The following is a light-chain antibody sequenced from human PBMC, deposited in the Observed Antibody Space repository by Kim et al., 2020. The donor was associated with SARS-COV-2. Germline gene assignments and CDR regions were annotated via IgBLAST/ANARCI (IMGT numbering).Light chain of an antibody. CDR1: SLRSYY. V-gene: IGLV3-19*01. J-gene: IGLJ3*02. CDR3: NSRDSSGNHQV. Sequence: GQTIRITCQGDSLRSYYASWYQQKPGQAPILVIYGKNNRPSGIPDRFSGSSSGNTASLTITGAQAEDEADYFCNSRDSSGNHQVFGGGTQLTVL. CDR2: GKN.